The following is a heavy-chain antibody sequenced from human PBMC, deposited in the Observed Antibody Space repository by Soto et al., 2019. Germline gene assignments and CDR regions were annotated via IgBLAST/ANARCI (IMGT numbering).Heavy chain of an antibody. CDR3: ARAGIAARTLLNYYYYYGMDV. D-gene: IGHD6-6*01. CDR2: TYYRSKWYN. Sequence: SQTLSLTCAISGDSVSSNSAAWNWIRQSPSRGLEWLGRTYYRSKWYNDYAVSVKSRITINPDTSKNQFSLQLNSVTPEDTAVYYCARAGIAARTLLNYYYYYGMDVWGQGTTVIVSS. V-gene: IGHV6-1*01. CDR1: GDSVSSNSAA. J-gene: IGHJ6*02.